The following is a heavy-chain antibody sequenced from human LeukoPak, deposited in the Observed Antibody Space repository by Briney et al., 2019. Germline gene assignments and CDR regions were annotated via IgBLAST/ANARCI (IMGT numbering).Heavy chain of an antibody. CDR2: LSDAGVRI. CDR3: ANTHCDSSPIVWNF. V-gene: IGHV3-23*01. D-gene: IGHD6-6*01. CDR1: GFTFGNYG. J-gene: IGHJ4*02. Sequence: GGSLRLSCVGSGFTFGNYGMSWVRQAPGKGLEWVSGLSDAGVRIFYSDSVKGRFTVSRDNSKNTLYFQMDSLRVEDTAVYYCANTHCDSSPIVWNFWGQGTLVTVSS.